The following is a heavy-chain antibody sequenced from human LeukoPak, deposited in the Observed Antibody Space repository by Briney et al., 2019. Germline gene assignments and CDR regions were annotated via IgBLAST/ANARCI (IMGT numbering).Heavy chain of an antibody. CDR3: ARDKYSGDSYFGY. Sequence: PGGSLRLSCAASGFTFDDYAMHWVRQAPGKGLEWVSGISRNSGTIGYADSVKGRFTISRDNAKNSLYLQMNSLRAEDTAVYYCARDKYSGDSYFGYWGQGTLVTVSS. D-gene: IGHD2-21*01. CDR2: ISRNSGTI. J-gene: IGHJ4*02. V-gene: IGHV3-9*01. CDR1: GFTFDDYA.